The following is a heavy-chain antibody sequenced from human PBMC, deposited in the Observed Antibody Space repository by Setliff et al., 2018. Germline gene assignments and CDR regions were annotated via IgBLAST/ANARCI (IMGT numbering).Heavy chain of an antibody. CDR1: GYSISGAYY. V-gene: IGHV4-38-2*01. CDR2: IHHSGST. Sequence: SETLSLTCAVSGYSISGAYYWGWIRQPPGQGLEWIGNIHHSGSTYYNPSLKSRVTISLDTAKSQFSLKLTSLSAADTAVYYCAALPMEIYPIGPPHYWGQGTLVTVSS. CDR3: AALPMEIYPIGPPHY. D-gene: IGHD3-3*01. J-gene: IGHJ4*02.